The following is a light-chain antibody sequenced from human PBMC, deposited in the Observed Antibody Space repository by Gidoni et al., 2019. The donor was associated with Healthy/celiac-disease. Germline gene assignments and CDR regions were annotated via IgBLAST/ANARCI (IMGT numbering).Light chain of an antibody. CDR2: GNS. V-gene: IGLV1-40*01. CDR1: SSTIGAGYD. J-gene: IGLJ2*01. CDR3: QSYDSSLSGSGV. Sequence: QSVLTQPPSVSGPPGQRVTISCTGSSSTIGAGYDVHWYQQLPGTAPKLLIYGNSNRPSGVPDRFSGSKSGTSASLAITGLQAEDEADYYCQSYDSSLSGSGVFGGGTKLTVL.